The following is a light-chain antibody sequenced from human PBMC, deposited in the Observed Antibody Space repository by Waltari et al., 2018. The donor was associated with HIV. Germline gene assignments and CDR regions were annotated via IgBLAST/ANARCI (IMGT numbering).Light chain of an antibody. J-gene: IGKJ1*01. CDR2: GTS. CDR1: ESVGTSY. V-gene: IGKV3-20*01. CDR3: QQFGRSPRT. Sequence: DIVLTQSPGALSLFPGESVSLSCRASESVGTSYLAWYQQKPGQAPRLLIYGTSTRAAGTPDRFSGAGSATDYTLTISRLEPEDFAVYYCQQFGRSPRTFGQGTKLTI.